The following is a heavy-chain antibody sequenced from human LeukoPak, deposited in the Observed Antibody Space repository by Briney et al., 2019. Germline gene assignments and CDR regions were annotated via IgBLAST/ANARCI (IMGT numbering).Heavy chain of an antibody. CDR2: ISHSGST. D-gene: IGHD3-3*01. J-gene: IGHJ5*02. CDR1: GGSISSYY. Sequence: SETLSLTCTVSGGSISSYYWGWIRQPPGKGLEWIGYISHSGSTNYNPSLKSRVTISVDTSKNQFSLRLRSVTAADMAVYYCARHLYQSGYYPNWFDPWGQGTLVTVSS. V-gene: IGHV4-59*08. CDR3: ARHLYQSGYYPNWFDP.